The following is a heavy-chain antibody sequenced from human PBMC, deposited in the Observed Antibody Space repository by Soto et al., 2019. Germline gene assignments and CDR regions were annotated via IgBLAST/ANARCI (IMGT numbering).Heavy chain of an antibody. CDR2: IYYSGST. J-gene: IGHJ6*02. CDR3: ARPRMGATTNGMDV. V-gene: IGHV4-39*01. CDR1: GGSISSSSYY. Sequence: QLQLQESGPGLVKPSETLSLTCTVSGGSISSSSYYWGWIRQPTGKGLEWIGSIYYSGSTYYNPSLKSRFTISIDTSKNQLSLKLSSVTAADTAVYYCARPRMGATTNGMDVWGQGTTVTVSS. D-gene: IGHD1-26*01.